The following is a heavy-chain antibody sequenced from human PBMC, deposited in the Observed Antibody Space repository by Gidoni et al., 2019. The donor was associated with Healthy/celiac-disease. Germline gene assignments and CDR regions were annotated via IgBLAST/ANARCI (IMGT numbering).Heavy chain of an antibody. V-gene: IGHV3-23*01. CDR3: AKLGAMGPLNWFDP. Sequence: EVQLLESGGGLVQPGGSLRLSCAASGFTFSSYAMSWGRPAQGKGLEWVSAISGSGGSTYYADSVKGRFTISRDNSKNTLYLQMNSLRAEDTAVYYCAKLGAMGPLNWFDPWGQGTLVTVSS. CDR2: ISGSGGST. CDR1: GFTFSSYA. J-gene: IGHJ5*02.